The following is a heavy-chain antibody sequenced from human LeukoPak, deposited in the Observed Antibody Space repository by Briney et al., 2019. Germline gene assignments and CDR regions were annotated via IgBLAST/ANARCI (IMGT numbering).Heavy chain of an antibody. CDR1: GGSVSSNY. Sequence: SETLSLTCTVFGGSVSSNYWSWIRQPPGKGLEWIGNIHYSGSTNYNPSLKGRVTISLDTSKNQFSLKMSSVTAADTAVFYCARATYGDLPYDYWGQGTLVTVSS. V-gene: IGHV4-59*02. CDR2: IHYSGST. J-gene: IGHJ4*02. CDR3: ARATYGDLPYDY. D-gene: IGHD4-17*01.